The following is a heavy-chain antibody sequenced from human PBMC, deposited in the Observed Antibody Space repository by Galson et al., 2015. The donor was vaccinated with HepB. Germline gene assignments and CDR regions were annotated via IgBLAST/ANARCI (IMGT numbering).Heavy chain of an antibody. CDR1: GFTFNNYA. CDR2: INGGGDSR. V-gene: IGHV3-23*01. CDR3: VKRGSSAWYAGGWFDS. Sequence: SLRLSCAASGFTFNNYAMSWVRQAPGKGLEWVSSINGGGDSRYYADSVKGRFTISRDGSKNMVFLNLNSLRADDAAVYFCVKRGSSAWYAGGWFDSWGQGTLVTVSS. J-gene: IGHJ5*01. D-gene: IGHD6-13*01.